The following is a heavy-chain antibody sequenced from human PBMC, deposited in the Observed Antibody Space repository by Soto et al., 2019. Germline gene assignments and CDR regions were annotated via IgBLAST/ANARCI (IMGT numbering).Heavy chain of an antibody. CDR2: VNHRGSA. D-gene: IGHD1-1*01. CDR1: VGSFSGYS. Sequence: QVQLQQWGAGLLKPSETLSLTCAVYVGSFSGYSWTWIRQSPGKGLEWIGEVNHRGSAKYNPSPKSRVTNSVDTSKNQFPLKLKSVNAADKARYFCARAVRPRERIVMTPARGDDFYYWGQGKLESVAS. CDR3: ARAVRPRERIVMTPARGDDFYY. V-gene: IGHV4-34*02. J-gene: IGHJ4*02.